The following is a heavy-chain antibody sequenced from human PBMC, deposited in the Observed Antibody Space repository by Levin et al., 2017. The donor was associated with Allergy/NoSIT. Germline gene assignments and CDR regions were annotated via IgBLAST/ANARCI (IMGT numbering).Heavy chain of an antibody. CDR1: GFTFSSYG. CDR3: ARVLRFYYYYYLDV. Sequence: LSLTCAASGFTFSSYGMHWVRQAPGKGLEWVAVIWDDGYKKYYADSVKGRFTISRDNSKNTLYLQMNSLRAEDTAVYYCARVLRFYYYYYLDVCGKGTTFTVSS. D-gene: IGHD5-12*01. V-gene: IGHV3-33*01. CDR2: IWDDGYKK. J-gene: IGHJ6*03.